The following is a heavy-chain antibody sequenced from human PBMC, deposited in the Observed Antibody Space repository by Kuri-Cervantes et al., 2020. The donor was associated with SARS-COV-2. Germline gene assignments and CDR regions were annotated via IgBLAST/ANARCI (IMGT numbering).Heavy chain of an antibody. CDR2: ISGSGGST. CDR1: GFTISSYA. CDR3: AKVGYYDFWSGYSSYYFDY. D-gene: IGHD3-3*01. V-gene: IGHV3-23*01. Sequence: GESLKISCAASGFTISSYAMSWVRQAPGKGLEWVSAISGSGGSTYYADSVKGRFTISRDNSKNTLYLQMNSLRAEDTAVYYCAKVGYYDFWSGYSSYYFDYWGQGTLVTVSS. J-gene: IGHJ4*02.